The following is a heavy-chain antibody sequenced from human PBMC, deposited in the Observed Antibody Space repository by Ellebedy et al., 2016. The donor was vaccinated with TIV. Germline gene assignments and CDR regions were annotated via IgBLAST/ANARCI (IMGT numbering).Heavy chain of an antibody. J-gene: IGHJ3*02. CDR2: IYTGGAT. CDR1: GVTVSRNY. V-gene: IGHV3-53*01. D-gene: IGHD3-22*01. Sequence: GESLKISXAASGVTVSRNYMSWVRQAPGKGLEWVSVIYTGGATYYADSVKGRFTISRDNSKNTVFLQMNSLRAEDTAVYYCASRSSYYDSSTDGSDALDTWGQGTMVTVSS. CDR3: ASRSSYYDSSTDGSDALDT.